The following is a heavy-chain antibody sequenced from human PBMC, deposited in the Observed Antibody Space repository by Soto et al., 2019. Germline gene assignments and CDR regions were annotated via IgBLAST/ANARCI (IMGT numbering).Heavy chain of an antibody. D-gene: IGHD3-3*01. J-gene: IGHJ6*03. CDR3: ARVGSTIFGVVNYMDV. Sequence: SETLSLTCTVSGGSISSYYWSWIRQPPGKGLEWIGYIYYSGSTNYNPSLKSRVTISVDTSKNQFSLKLSSVTAADTAVYYCARVGSTIFGVVNYMDVWGKGTTVTVSS. V-gene: IGHV4-59*01. CDR2: IYYSGST. CDR1: GGSISSYY.